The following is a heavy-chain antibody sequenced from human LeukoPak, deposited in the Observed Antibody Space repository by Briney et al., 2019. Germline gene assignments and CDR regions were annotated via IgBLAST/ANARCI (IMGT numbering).Heavy chain of an antibody. V-gene: IGHV1-18*01. CDR2: INPYNGNT. D-gene: IGHD6-13*01. Sequence: ASVKVFCKASDYTFISYGISWVRQAPGQGLEWMGWINPYNGNTNYVQKLQGRVTMTTETSTSTAYMELRSLRSDDTAVYYCARVAAADYFDYWGQGTLVTVSS. CDR1: DYTFISYG. CDR3: ARVAAADYFDY. J-gene: IGHJ4*02.